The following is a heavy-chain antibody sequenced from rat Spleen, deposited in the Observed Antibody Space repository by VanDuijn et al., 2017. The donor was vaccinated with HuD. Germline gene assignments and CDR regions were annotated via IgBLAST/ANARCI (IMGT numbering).Heavy chain of an antibody. CDR1: GFTFSNYG. Sequence: EVEVVESGGGLVQPGRSMKLSCAASGFTFSNYGMAWVRQAPTKGLEWVATINYDGSSTYYRDSVKGRFTISRDNAKSTLYLQMDSLRSEDTATYYCARQVADYYYGSYYLYFDFWGPGTMVTVSS. CDR3: ARQVADYYYGSYYLYFDF. J-gene: IGHJ1*01. D-gene: IGHD1-6*01. V-gene: IGHV5-29*01. CDR2: INYDGSST.